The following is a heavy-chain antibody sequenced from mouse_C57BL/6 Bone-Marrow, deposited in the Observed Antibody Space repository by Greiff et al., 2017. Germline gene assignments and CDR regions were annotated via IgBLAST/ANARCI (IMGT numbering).Heavy chain of an antibody. CDR3: GSPPYGEASDY. Sequence: QVQLQQPGAELVKPGASVKMSCKASGYTFNSYWITWVKQRPGQGLEWIGDIYPGSGSTNYNEKFKSKATLTVDTSSSTAYMQLSSLTSEDTAVDYCGSPPYGEASDYWGQGTSVTVSS. J-gene: IGHJ4*01. V-gene: IGHV1-55*01. D-gene: IGHD1-1*02. CDR2: IYPGSGST. CDR1: GYTFNSYW.